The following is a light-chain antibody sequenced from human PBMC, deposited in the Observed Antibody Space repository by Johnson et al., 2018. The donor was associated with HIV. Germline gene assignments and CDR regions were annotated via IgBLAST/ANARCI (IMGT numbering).Light chain of an antibody. V-gene: IGLV1-51*02. CDR2: ENN. J-gene: IGLJ1*01. Sequence: QSVLTQPPSVSAATGQKVTISCSGSSSNIGNNYVSWYQQVPGTAPKLLIFENNKRPSGIPDRFSGSKSGTSATLDITGLQSGDEADYYCGTWDSSLSAGVFGTGAKVTVL. CDR1: SSNIGNNY. CDR3: GTWDSSLSAGV.